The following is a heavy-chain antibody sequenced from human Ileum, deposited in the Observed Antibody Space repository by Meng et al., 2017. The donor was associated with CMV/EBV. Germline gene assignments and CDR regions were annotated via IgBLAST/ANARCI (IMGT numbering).Heavy chain of an antibody. CDR2: IYHGGST. CDR3: ARGPGGFGDFNFDY. J-gene: IGHJ4*02. V-gene: IGHV4-4*07. CDR1: GDSITSFY. D-gene: IGHD3-16*01. Sequence: QGQLQESGPGLCKPSETLSLTCTVSGDSITSFYWSWIRQPSGKALAWIGRIYHGGSTNYTPSLKSRVTLSVDTSKNQFSMRLTSVTAADTAVYYCARGPGGFGDFNFDYWGQGTLVTVSS.